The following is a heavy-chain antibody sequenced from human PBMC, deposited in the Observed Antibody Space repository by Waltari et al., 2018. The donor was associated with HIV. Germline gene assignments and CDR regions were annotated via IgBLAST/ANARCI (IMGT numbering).Heavy chain of an antibody. V-gene: IGHV4-61*02. Sequence: QVQLQESGPGLVKPSQTLSLTCTVSGGSISSGSYYWSWIRQPAGKGLEWIGRSYTSGSTNYNPSLKSRVTIAVDTSKNQFSLKLSSVTAADTAVYYCARYGITSLWGRGTLVTVSS. CDR2: SYTSGST. CDR1: GGSISSGSYY. J-gene: IGHJ2*01. D-gene: IGHD3-10*01. CDR3: ARYGITSL.